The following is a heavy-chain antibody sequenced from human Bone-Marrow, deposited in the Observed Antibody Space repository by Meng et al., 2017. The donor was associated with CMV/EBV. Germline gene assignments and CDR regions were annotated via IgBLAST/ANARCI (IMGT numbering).Heavy chain of an antibody. CDR2: IYHSGST. CDR3: ARGVVGYCSSTSCYVSVTNRITPHFDY. V-gene: IGHV4-38-2*02. D-gene: IGHD2-2*01. CDR1: GYSISSGYY. J-gene: IGHJ4*02. Sequence: SETLSLTCTVSGYSISSGYYWGWIRQPPGKGLEWIGSIYHSGSTYYNPSLKSRVTISVDTSKNQFSLKLSSVTAADTAVYYCARGVVGYCSSTSCYVSVTNRITPHFDYWGQGTLVTVSS.